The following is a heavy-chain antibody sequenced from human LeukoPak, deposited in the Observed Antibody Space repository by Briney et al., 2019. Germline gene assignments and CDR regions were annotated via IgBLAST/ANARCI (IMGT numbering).Heavy chain of an antibody. CDR3: ARVPSQFDAFDI. J-gene: IGHJ3*02. Sequence: SETLSLTCTVSGGSISSYYWSWIRQPPGKGLEWIGYIYYSGSTNYNPSLKSRVTISVDTSKNQFSLKLSSVTAADTAVYYCARVPSQFDAFDIWGQGTMVTVSS. D-gene: IGHD5-24*01. CDR1: GGSISSYY. V-gene: IGHV4-59*01. CDR2: IYYSGST.